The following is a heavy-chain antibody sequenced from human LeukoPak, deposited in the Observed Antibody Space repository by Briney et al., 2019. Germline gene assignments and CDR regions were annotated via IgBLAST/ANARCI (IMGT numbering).Heavy chain of an antibody. CDR1: DGSISTYY. J-gene: IGHJ3*02. CDR3: ARHLYYYGSGSDHDAFDI. CDR2: IYYSGST. Sequence: PSETLSLTCTVSDGSISTYYWSWIRQPPGKGLEWIGYIYYSGSTNYNPSLKSRVTISVDTSKNQFSLKLSSVTAADTAVYYCARHLYYYGSGSDHDAFDIWGQGTMVTVSS. V-gene: IGHV4-59*08. D-gene: IGHD3-10*01.